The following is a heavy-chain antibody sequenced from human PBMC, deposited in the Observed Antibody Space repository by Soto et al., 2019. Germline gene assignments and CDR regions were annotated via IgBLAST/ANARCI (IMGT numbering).Heavy chain of an antibody. D-gene: IGHD2-2*01. CDR3: ARLGRVCNSTSCYLDYYYYGMDV. CDR1: GYSFTSYW. J-gene: IGHJ6*02. V-gene: IGHV5-10-1*03. CDR2: IDPSDSYT. Sequence: EVQLVQSGAEVKKPGESLRISCKGSGYSFTSYWISWVRQMPGKGLEWMGRIDPSDSYTNYSPSFQGHVTISADKSISTAYLQWSSLKASDTAMYYCARLGRVCNSTSCYLDYYYYGMDVWGQGTTVTVSS.